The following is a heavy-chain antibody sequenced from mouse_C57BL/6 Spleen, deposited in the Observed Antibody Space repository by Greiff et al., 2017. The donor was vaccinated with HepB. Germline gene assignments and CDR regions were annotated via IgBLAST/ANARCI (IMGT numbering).Heavy chain of an antibody. CDR2: ISDGGSYT. V-gene: IGHV5-4*01. D-gene: IGHD2-1*01. CDR1: GFTFSSYA. Sequence: EVQLVESGGGLVKPGGSLKLSCAASGFTFSSYAMSWVRQTPEKRLEWVATISDGGSYTYYPDNVKGRFTISRDNAKNNLYLQMSHLKSEDTAMYYCARAYGNFPDWYFDVWGTGTTVTVSS. CDR3: ARAYGNFPDWYFDV. J-gene: IGHJ1*03.